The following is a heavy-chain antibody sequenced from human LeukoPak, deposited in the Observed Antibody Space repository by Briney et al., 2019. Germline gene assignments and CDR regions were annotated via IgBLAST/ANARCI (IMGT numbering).Heavy chain of an antibody. CDR1: GGTFSSYA. Sequence: ASVKVSCKASGGTFSSYAISWVRQAPGQGLEWMGGFDPEDGETIYAQKFQGRVTMTEDTSTDTAYMELSSLRSEDTAVYYCATDAGNGWYFDYWGQGALVTVSS. CDR3: ATDAGNGWYFDY. V-gene: IGHV1-24*01. D-gene: IGHD1-1*01. J-gene: IGHJ4*02. CDR2: FDPEDGET.